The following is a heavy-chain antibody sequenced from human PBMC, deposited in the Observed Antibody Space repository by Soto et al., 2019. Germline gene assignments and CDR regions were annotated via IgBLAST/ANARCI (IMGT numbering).Heavy chain of an antibody. J-gene: IGHJ6*02. V-gene: IGHV3-23*01. D-gene: IGHD2-21*02. CDR2: ISGSGGST. CDR3: AKALVVVTAISYYYGMDV. CDR1: GFTFSSYA. Sequence: HPGGSLRLSCAASGFTFSSYAMSWVRQAPGKGLEWVSAISGSGGSTYYADSVKGRFTISRDNSKNTLYLQMNSLRAEDTAVYYCAKALVVVTAISYYYGMDVWGQGTTVTVSS.